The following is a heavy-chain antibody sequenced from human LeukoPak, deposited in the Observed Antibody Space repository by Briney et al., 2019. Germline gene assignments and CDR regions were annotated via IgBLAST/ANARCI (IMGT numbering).Heavy chain of an antibody. CDR1: GYSFTSYW. D-gene: IGHD6-13*01. CDR2: IYPCDSDT. CDR3: ARLKAPYSSSWYRWYFDY. V-gene: IGHV5-51*01. J-gene: IGHJ4*02. Sequence: GESLKISCKGSGYSFTSYWIGWVRQMPGKGLEWMGIIYPCDSDTRYSPSFQGQVTISADKSISTAYLQWSSLKASDTAMYYCARLKAPYSSSWYRWYFDYWGQGTLVTVSS.